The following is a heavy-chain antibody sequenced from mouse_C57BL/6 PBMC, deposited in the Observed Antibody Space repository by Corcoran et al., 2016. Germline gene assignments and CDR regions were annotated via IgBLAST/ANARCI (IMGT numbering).Heavy chain of an antibody. CDR2: INTYSGVP. V-gene: IGHV9-3*01. CDR3: ARLDDRGY. CDR1: GYTFTTYG. J-gene: IGHJ2*01. D-gene: IGHD2-12*01. Sequence: QIQLVQSGPELKKPGETVKISCKASGYTFTTYGMSWVKQAPGKGLKWMGWINTYSGVPTYADDFKGRFAFSLETSASTAYLQINNLKNADTATYFCARLDDRGYWGQGTTLTVSS.